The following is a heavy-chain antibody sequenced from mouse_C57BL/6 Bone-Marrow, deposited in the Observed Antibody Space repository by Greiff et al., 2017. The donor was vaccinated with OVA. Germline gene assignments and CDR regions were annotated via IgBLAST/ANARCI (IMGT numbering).Heavy chain of an antibody. CDR2: IDPEDGET. V-gene: IGHV14-2*01. CDR1: GFNIKDYY. Sequence: DVKLVESGAELVKPGASVKLSCTASGFNIKDYYMHWVKQRTEQGLEWIGRIDPEDGETKYAPKFQGKATITADTSSNTAYLQLSSLTSEDTAVYYCARDYYGSSYSDYWGQGTTLTVSS. D-gene: IGHD1-1*01. CDR3: ARDYYGSSYSDY. J-gene: IGHJ2*01.